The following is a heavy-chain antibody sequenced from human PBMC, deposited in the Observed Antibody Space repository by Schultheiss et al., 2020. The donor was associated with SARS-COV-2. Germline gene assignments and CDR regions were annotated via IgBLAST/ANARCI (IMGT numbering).Heavy chain of an antibody. CDR2: IYHSGST. J-gene: IGHJ4*02. V-gene: IGHV4-4*02. CDR1: GGSISSSNW. D-gene: IGHD3-22*01. CDR3: ARTGHYFDNSGIDY. Sequence: SETLSLTCTVSGGSISSSNWWSWVRQPPGKGLEWIGSIYHSGSTNYNPSLKSRVTISVDTSQNQFSLKLSSVTAADTAVYYCARTGHYFDNSGIDYWGQGTLVTVSS.